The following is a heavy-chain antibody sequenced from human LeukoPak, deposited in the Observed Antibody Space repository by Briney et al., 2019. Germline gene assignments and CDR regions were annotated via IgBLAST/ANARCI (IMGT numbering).Heavy chain of an antibody. J-gene: IGHJ4*02. D-gene: IGHD3-10*01. CDR1: GLTFSNYW. V-gene: IGHV3-74*03. CDR3: ASLTSQYDY. Sequence: GGSLRLPCAASGLTFSNYWMQWVRQAPGKGLVWVSRINNYGSITTYADSVKGRFTISRDNAKNTLYLQMNSLRAEDTAVYYCASLTSQYDYWGLGTLVTVSS. CDR2: INNYGSIT.